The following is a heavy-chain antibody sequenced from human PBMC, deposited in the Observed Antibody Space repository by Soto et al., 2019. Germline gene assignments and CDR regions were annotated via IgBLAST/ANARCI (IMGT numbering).Heavy chain of an antibody. CDR1: GFTFSSYS. V-gene: IGHV3-21*01. CDR2: ISSSSSYI. D-gene: IGHD1-1*01. Sequence: PGGSLRLSCAASGFTFSSYSMNWVRQAPGKGLEWVSSISSSSSYIYYADSVKGRFTISRDNAKNSLYLQMNSLRAEDTAVYYCARDRTGNHMIMDVWGQGTTVTVSS. CDR3: ARDRTGNHMIMDV. J-gene: IGHJ6*02.